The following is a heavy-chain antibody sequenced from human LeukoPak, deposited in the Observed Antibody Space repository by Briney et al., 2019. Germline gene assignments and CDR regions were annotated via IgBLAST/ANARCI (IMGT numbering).Heavy chain of an antibody. CDR1: GFDFSAYA. J-gene: IGHJ4*02. CDR2: ITSDGNNE. Sequence: PGGSLRLSCIASGFDFSAYAMHWVRQPPGKGLEWVAAITSDGNNEYYSDSFKGRFTISRDNSRNTLYLQMASLRLDDAAVYYCSSLTTDGRHYFDYWGQGTLVTVSS. CDR3: SSLTTDGRHYFDY. V-gene: IGHV3-30*14. D-gene: IGHD2-8*01.